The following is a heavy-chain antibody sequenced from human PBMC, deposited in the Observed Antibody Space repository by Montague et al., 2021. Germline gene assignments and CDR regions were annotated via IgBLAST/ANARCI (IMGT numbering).Heavy chain of an antibody. Sequence: SLRLSCAASGFTFSSFGMNWVRQASGKGLEWVSYITSSSSTKDYADSVKGRFTISRDNAKNSLYLQMNSLRDEDTAVYYCARGRGYSQGYWGQGTLVTVSS. CDR3: ARGRGYSQGY. J-gene: IGHJ4*02. V-gene: IGHV3-48*02. CDR2: ITSSSSTK. CDR1: GFTFSSFG. D-gene: IGHD5-18*01.